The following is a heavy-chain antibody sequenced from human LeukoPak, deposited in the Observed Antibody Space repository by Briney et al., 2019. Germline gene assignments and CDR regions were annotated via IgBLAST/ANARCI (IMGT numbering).Heavy chain of an antibody. D-gene: IGHD3-22*01. Sequence: GTAVNVSCKASGFTFTSSAVQWVRQARGQRLEWIGWIVVGSGNTNYSQKFQERVTITRDMSTSLVYMDLSSLRSEDTAVYYCAAEAAYYYDSRDAFDVWGQGTMVTVSS. CDR3: AAEAAYYYDSRDAFDV. CDR1: GFTFTSSA. V-gene: IGHV1-58*01. J-gene: IGHJ3*01. CDR2: IVVGSGNT.